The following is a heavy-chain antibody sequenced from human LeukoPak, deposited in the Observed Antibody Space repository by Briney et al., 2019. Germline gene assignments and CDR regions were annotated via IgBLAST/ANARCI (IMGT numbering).Heavy chain of an antibody. V-gene: IGHV1-69*13. D-gene: IGHD3-22*01. Sequence: SVKVSCKASGGTFSSYAISWVRQAPGQGLEWMGGIIPIFGTANYAQKFQGRVTITADESTSTAYMELSSLRSEDTAVYYCARSVFYYDSSGYYYARFFDYWGQGTLVTVSS. CDR2: IIPIFGTA. J-gene: IGHJ4*02. CDR3: ARSVFYYDSSGYYYARFFDY. CDR1: GGTFSSYA.